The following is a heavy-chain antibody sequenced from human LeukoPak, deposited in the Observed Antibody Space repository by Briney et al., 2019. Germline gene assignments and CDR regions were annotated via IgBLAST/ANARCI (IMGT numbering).Heavy chain of an antibody. CDR1: GFTFSSYA. V-gene: IGHV3-23*01. Sequence: GGSLRLSCAASGFTFSSYAMSWVRQAPGKGLEWVSAISGSGGSTYYADSVKGRFTISRDNSKNTLYLQMNSLRAEDTAVYYCSISSPHYYGMDVWGQGTTATVSS. J-gene: IGHJ6*02. CDR3: SISSPHYYGMDV. CDR2: ISGSGGST. D-gene: IGHD2-2*01.